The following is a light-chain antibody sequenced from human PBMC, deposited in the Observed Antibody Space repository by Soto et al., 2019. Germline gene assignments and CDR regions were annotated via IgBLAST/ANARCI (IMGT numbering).Light chain of an antibody. CDR1: QSITTF. Sequence: DIQMTQSPSTLSASIGDRVTITCRASQSITTFLAWYQQKPGKAPQILIYDASKLEPGVPSRLSGGGSGTEFTLTISSMQTDDFANYYCQQYSTYPLTVGGGTKVDIK. CDR2: DAS. V-gene: IGKV1-5*01. CDR3: QQYSTYPLT. J-gene: IGKJ4*01.